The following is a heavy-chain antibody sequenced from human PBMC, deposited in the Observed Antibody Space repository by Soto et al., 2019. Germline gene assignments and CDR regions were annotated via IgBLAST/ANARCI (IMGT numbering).Heavy chain of an antibody. Sequence: PGESLKISCKGSGYSFTSYWIGWVRQMPGKGLEWMGIIYPGDSDTRYSPSFQGQVTISADKSISTAYLQWSSLKASDTAMYYCARRIAAVHDYYYYGMDVWGKVTTVTVSS. J-gene: IGHJ6*04. CDR1: GYSFTSYW. CDR3: ARRIAAVHDYYYYGMDV. V-gene: IGHV5-51*01. D-gene: IGHD6-13*01. CDR2: IYPGDSDT.